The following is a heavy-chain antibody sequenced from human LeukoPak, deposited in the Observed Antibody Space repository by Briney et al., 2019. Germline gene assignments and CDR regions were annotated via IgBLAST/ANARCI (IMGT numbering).Heavy chain of an antibody. D-gene: IGHD3-22*01. CDR2: ISSSSSYI. Sequence: GGSLRLSCAASGFTFSSYSMNWVRQAPGKGLEWVSSISSSSSYIYYADSVKGRFTISRDNAKNSLYLQMNSLRAEDTAVYYCARENMIVVALAYYCYGMDVWGQGTTVTVSS. CDR3: ARENMIVVALAYYCYGMDV. V-gene: IGHV3-21*01. J-gene: IGHJ6*02. CDR1: GFTFSSYS.